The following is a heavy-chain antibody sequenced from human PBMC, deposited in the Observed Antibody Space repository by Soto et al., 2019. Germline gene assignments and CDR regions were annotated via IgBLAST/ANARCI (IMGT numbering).Heavy chain of an antibody. J-gene: IGHJ4*02. V-gene: IGHV4-4*02. CDR3: ARHGDPYYFDY. CDR1: SDSISSGNW. Sequence: QVQLQASGPGLVEPSGTLSLTCAVSSDSISSGNWWSWVRQPPGKGLEWIGEIWRSGTTNYNPSLKSRVTMSVDKSKNQFSLRLNSVTAADTAVYYCARHGDPYYFDYWGQGTLVTVSS. CDR2: IWRSGTT. D-gene: IGHD4-17*01.